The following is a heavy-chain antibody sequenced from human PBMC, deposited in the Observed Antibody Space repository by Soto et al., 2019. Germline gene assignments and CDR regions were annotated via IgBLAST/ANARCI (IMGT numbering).Heavy chain of an antibody. CDR1: GFPFSSYA. CDR3: ASSPPTDYGDFFDS. D-gene: IGHD4-17*01. V-gene: IGHV3-23*01. CDR2: VSASGGST. J-gene: IGHJ5*01. Sequence: PGGSLRLSCAASGFPFSSYAMTWVRQAPGKGLEWVSGVSASGGSTFYADFVKGRVTISRDNSKRMVFLQMDSLRAEDTAVYYCASSPPTDYGDFFDSWAREPWSPSPQ.